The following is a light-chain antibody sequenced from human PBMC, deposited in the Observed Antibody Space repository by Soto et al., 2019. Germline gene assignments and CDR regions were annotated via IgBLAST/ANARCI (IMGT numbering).Light chain of an antibody. J-gene: IGKJ2*01. CDR3: QQYGSSPYT. V-gene: IGKV3-20*01. CDR2: GAS. Sequence: EIVLTQSPGTLSLSPGERATFSCRASQSVRSRFLAWYQQKPGQALRLLMYGASRRATGIPDRFSGTGSGTDFTLTISRLEPEDFAVYYCQQYGSSPYTFGLGTKLEIK. CDR1: QSVRSRF.